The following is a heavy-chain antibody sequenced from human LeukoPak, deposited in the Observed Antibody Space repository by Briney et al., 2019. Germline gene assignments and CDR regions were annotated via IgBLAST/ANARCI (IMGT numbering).Heavy chain of an antibody. V-gene: IGHV4-34*01. D-gene: IGHD3-9*01. CDR1: GDSISTYY. CDR3: ARYYDVLTGYYTFDY. CDR2: ITYSGST. J-gene: IGHJ4*02. Sequence: PSETLSLTCTVSGDSISTYYWSWIRQPPGKGLEWIGEITYSGSTNSNPTLKSRVTISQDISKNRFSLKLSSVTAADTAVYYCARYYDVLTGYYTFDYWGQGTLVTVSS.